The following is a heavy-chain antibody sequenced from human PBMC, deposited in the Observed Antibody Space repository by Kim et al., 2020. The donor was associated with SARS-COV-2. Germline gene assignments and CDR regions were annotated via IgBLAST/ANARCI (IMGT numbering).Heavy chain of an antibody. CDR3: ARGETEKGIAVAEGY. J-gene: IGHJ4*02. V-gene: IGHV4-34*01. D-gene: IGHD6-19*01. Sequence: PSLKSRVTISVDTSKNQFSLKLSSVTAADTAVYYCARGETEKGIAVAEGYWGQGTLVTVSS.